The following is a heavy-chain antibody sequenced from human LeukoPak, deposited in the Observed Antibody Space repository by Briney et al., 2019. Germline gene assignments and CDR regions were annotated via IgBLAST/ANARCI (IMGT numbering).Heavy chain of an antibody. D-gene: IGHD3-10*01. CDR1: GFTFSSYT. V-gene: IGHV3-23*01. CDR2: ISGSGIGT. CDR3: AKGTISLVRGGSYFDY. J-gene: IGHJ4*02. Sequence: PGGSLRLSCAASGFTFSSYTMSWVRQAPGEGLEWVSTISGSGIGTYYADSVKGRFTISRDNSKNTLYLQMNSLRAEDTGVYYCAKGTISLVRGGSYFDYWGQGTLVSVSS.